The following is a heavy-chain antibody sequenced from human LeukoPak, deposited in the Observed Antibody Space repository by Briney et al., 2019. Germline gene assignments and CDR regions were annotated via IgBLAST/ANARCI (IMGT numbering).Heavy chain of an antibody. J-gene: IGHJ4*02. CDR3: ARELTYADY. V-gene: IGHV4-30-4*01. Sequence: SETLSLTCTVSGGAISSGDYYWSWIRQPPGKGLEWIGYIYYSGSTYYNPSLKSRVTMSVDTSKNQFSLKLSSVTAADTAVYYCARELTYADYWGQGTLVTVSS. CDR2: IYYSGST. D-gene: IGHD4/OR15-4a*01. CDR1: GGAISSGDYY.